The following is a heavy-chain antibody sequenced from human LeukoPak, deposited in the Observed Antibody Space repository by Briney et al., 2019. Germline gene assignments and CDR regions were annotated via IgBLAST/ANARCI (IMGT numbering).Heavy chain of an antibody. V-gene: IGHV1-58*01. Sequence: GASVTVSCKASGFTFSCSAVQWVRQARGQRREWIGWIVVGTGNTNYAQRFQGRVTITRDMSTSTSYMDLSSLRSEDTAVYYCAAPDSYTGSYSYWGQGTLVTVSS. CDR1: GFTFSCSA. J-gene: IGHJ4*02. CDR3: AAPDSYTGSYSY. D-gene: IGHD1-26*01. CDR2: IVVGTGNT.